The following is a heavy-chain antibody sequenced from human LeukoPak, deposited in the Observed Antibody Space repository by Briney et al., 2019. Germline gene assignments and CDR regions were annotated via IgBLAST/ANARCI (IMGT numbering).Heavy chain of an antibody. CDR1: GFTFSNYW. V-gene: IGHV3-7*03. D-gene: IGHD1-26*01. CDR2: IKYDGSEK. CDR3: AKDTAPLGATKEFDH. J-gene: IGHJ4*02. Sequence: GGSLRLSCEASGFTFSNYWMSWVRQAPGKGLEWVANIKYDGSEKYYVDSVKGRFTTSRDNSKNILYLEMNSLRVDDTAVYYCAKDTAPLGATKEFDHWGQGTLVTVSS.